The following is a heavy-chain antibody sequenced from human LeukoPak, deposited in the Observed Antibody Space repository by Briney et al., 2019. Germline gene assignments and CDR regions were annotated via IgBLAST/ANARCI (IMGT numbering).Heavy chain of an antibody. Sequence: PSETLSLTCTVSGGSINNYYWSWLRQPAGKGLEYIGRMYSSGSTDYNPSLKSRVTMSVDTSKNQFSLKVSSETAADTAVYYCARGPQVSATGHFDYWGQGTLVTVSS. V-gene: IGHV4-4*07. D-gene: IGHD6-13*01. J-gene: IGHJ4*02. CDR1: GGSINNYY. CDR3: ARGPQVSATGHFDY. CDR2: MYSSGST.